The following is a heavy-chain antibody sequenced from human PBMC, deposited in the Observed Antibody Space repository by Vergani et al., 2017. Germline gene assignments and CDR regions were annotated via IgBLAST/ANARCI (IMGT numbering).Heavy chain of an antibody. D-gene: IGHD3-3*01. CDR3: AKDRGQVRFLEWPGKDPFDY. Sequence: EVQLLESGGGLVQPGGSLRLSCAASGFTFSSYAMSWVRQAPGKGLEWVSVIYSGGSSTYYADSVKGRFTISRDNSKNTLYLQMNSLRAEDTAVYYCAKDRGQVRFLEWPGKDPFDYWGQGTLVTVSS. J-gene: IGHJ4*02. CDR1: GFTFSSYA. CDR2: IYSGGSST. V-gene: IGHV3-23*03.